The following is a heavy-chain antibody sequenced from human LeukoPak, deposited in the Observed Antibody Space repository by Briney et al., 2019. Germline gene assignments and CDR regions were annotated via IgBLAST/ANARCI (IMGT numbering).Heavy chain of an antibody. CDR3: ARDEEQQLLDY. CDR1: GFTFGSYW. V-gene: IGHV3-74*01. J-gene: IGHJ4*02. CDR2: INSDGSST. Sequence: PGGSLRLSCAASGFTFGSYWMHWVRHAPGKGLVWVSRINSDGSSTSYADSVKGRFTISRDNAKNTLYLQMNSLRAEDTAVYYCARDEEQQLLDYWGQGTLVTVSS. D-gene: IGHD6-13*01.